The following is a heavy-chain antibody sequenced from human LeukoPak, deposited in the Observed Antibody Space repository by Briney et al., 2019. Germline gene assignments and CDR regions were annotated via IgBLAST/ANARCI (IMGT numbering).Heavy chain of an antibody. CDR2: VYYTGGT. Sequence: WETLSLTSSVSGDSITSSSYYWAWIRQPPEKGLEWIGSVYYTGGTNYSPSLKSRVTMSVDTSKNQFSLMLSSVTAADTAVYFCARHGGTRITLIEVYYFDSWGQGTLVTVSS. V-gene: IGHV4-39*01. CDR3: ARHGGTRITLIEVYYFDS. J-gene: IGHJ4*02. CDR1: GDSITSSSYY. D-gene: IGHD4-11*01.